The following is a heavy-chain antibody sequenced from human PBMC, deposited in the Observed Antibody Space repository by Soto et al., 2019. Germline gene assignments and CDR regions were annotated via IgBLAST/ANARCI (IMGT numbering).Heavy chain of an antibody. V-gene: IGHV4-61*01. CDR2: MYYTGST. J-gene: IGHJ6*02. CDR1: GGSVSSASYY. CDR3: ASEKIRSGYSHYYGLDV. D-gene: IGHD3-3*01. Sequence: QVQLQESGPGLVKPSETLSLTCTVSGGSVSSASYYWSWFRQPPGKGLEWIGYMYYTGSTYYNPSRESRVTISVDTSKNQFSLRLSSVTAADTAVYYCASEKIRSGYSHYYGLDVWGQGTTVTVSS.